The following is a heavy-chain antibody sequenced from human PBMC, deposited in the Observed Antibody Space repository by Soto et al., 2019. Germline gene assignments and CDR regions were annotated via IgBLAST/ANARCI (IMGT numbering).Heavy chain of an antibody. CDR1: GFTFTSYW. V-gene: IGHV3-7*01. CDR2: INQDGSEK. CDR3: ARDQRGGSYGMDV. D-gene: IGHD3-10*01. Sequence: EEQLVESGGALVLPGESLRLSCAASGFTFTSYWMSWVRQAPGKGLEWVAIINQDGSEKNSVASVKGRFIISRDNAKTSVYLEMTSLRVEDTAVYYCARDQRGGSYGMDVWGQGTTVTVS. J-gene: IGHJ6*02.